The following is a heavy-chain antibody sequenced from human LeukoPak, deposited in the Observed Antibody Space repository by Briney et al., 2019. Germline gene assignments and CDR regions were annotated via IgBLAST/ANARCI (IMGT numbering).Heavy chain of an antibody. D-gene: IGHD6-13*01. CDR2: IKQDGSEK. V-gene: IGHV3-7*01. Sequence: GGSLRLSCAASGFTFSTYWMSWVRQAPGKGLEWVANIKQDGSEKYYVDSVKGRFTISRDNTKNSLYLQMNSLRAEDTAVYYCARDPPMGSRWENWYFDLWGRGALVTVSS. CDR3: ARDPPMGSRWENWYFDL. J-gene: IGHJ2*01. CDR1: GFTFSTYW.